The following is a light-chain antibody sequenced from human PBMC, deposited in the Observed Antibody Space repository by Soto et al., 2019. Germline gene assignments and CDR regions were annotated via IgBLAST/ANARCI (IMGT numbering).Light chain of an antibody. CDR3: QHYNSYSEA. CDR1: QSISSW. CDR2: KAS. V-gene: IGKV1-5*03. J-gene: IGKJ1*01. Sequence: IQMTPSPSSLSASVGARVTITGRPSQSISSWLAWYQQKPAKAPNLLIHKASPLESGIPSRFSGSGSGTEFTLTISSLQPDDFATYYCQHYNSYSEAFGQGTKVDIK.